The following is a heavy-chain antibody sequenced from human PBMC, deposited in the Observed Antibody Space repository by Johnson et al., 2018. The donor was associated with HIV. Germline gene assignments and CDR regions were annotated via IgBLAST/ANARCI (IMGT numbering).Heavy chain of an antibody. J-gene: IGHJ3*02. CDR1: GFSVSSNY. CDR3: ALTESRFLEWLFRAFDI. V-gene: IGHV3-74*02. D-gene: IGHD3-3*01. Sequence: MLLVESGGGLVQPGGSLRLSCTASGFSVSSNYMSWVRQAPGKGLAWVSRINSDGSSTSYADSVEGRFTVSRDNTKNTLYLQMNSLRADDTAIYYCALTESRFLEWLFRAFDIWGQGTMVTVSS. CDR2: INSDGSST.